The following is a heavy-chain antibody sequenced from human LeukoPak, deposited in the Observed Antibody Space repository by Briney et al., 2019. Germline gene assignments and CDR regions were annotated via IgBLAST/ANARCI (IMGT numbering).Heavy chain of an antibody. J-gene: IGHJ4*02. CDR1: GGSISNGDYY. D-gene: IGHD3-10*01. CDR2: IYYSGST. V-gene: IGHV4-30-4*01. Sequence: SETLSLTCTVSGGSISNGDYYWSWIRQPPGKGLEWIAYIYYSGSTYYNPSLKSRVTISVDTSKNQFSLKLSSVTAADTALYYCARGPSYGSGSSFDYWGQGALVTVSS. CDR3: ARGPSYGSGSSFDY.